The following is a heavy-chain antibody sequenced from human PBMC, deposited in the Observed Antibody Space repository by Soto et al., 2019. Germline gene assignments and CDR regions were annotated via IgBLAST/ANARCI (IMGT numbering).Heavy chain of an antibody. CDR1: GGTFSSYA. CDR2: IIPIFGTA. V-gene: IGHV1-69*13. J-gene: IGHJ6*02. Sequence: SVKVSCKASGGTFSSYAISWVRQAPGQGLEWMGGIIPIFGTANYAQKFQGRVTITADESTSTAYMELSSLRSEDTAVYYCARDGYDFWSGYRSHYYYYGMDVWGQGTTVTVSS. CDR3: ARDGYDFWSGYRSHYYYYGMDV. D-gene: IGHD3-3*01.